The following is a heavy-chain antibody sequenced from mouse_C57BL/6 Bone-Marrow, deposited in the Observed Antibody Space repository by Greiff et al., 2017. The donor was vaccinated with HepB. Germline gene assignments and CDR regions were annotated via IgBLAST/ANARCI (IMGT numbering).Heavy chain of an antibody. D-gene: IGHD1-1*01. J-gene: IGHJ2*01. CDR1: GYSITSGYY. V-gene: IGHV3-6*01. CDR2: ISYDGSN. Sequence: VQLKESGPGLVKPSQSLSLTCSVTGYSITSGYYWNWIRQFPGNKLEWMGYISYDGSNNYNPSLKNRISITRDTSKNQFFLKLNSVTTEDTATYYCAREGTTVVDFDYWGQGTTLTVSS. CDR3: AREGTTVVDFDY.